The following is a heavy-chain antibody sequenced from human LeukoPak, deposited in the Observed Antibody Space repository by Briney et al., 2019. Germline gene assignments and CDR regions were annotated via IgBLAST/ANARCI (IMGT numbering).Heavy chain of an antibody. D-gene: IGHD5-18*01. V-gene: IGHV4-59*08. J-gene: IGHJ4*02. CDR2: IYYSGST. CDR3: ARQQDTAMILFDC. CDR1: GGSFSDYY. Sequence: SETLSLTCTVSGGSFSDYYWSWIRQSPGKGLEWIGYIYYSGSTKYNPSLKSRVTLSVDTSKNQFSLKLSSVTAADTAVYYCARQQDTAMILFDCWGQGTLVTVSS.